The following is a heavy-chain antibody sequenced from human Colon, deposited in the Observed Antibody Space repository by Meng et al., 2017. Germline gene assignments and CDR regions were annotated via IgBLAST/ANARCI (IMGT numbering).Heavy chain of an antibody. J-gene: IGHJ4*02. CDR3: AKDPEPQIRHPFIFGY. Sequence: GESLKISCAASGFTFSSYVMSWVRQAPGKGLEWVSAISGSGGRTYYADSVKGRFTISRDNSKNTLYLQMHSLRAEDTAIYYCAKDPEPQIRHPFIFGYWGQGTLVTVSS. CDR1: GFTFSSYV. V-gene: IGHV3-23*01. CDR2: ISGSGGRT.